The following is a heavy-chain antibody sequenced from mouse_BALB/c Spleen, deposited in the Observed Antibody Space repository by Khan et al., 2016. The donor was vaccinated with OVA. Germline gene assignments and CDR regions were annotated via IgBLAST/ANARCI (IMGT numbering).Heavy chain of an antibody. D-gene: IGHD1-1*01. V-gene: IGHV3-8*02. CDR2: ITYSGNI. J-gene: IGHJ4*01. Sequence: VQLKESGPSLVKPSQTLSLSCSVTGDSITSGFWNWIRKFPGNKFEYLGYITYSGNIYYNPSLKSRISITRDTSKSQYYLQLSSVTTEDTATYYCARSYGSWAMDYWGQGTSVTVSS. CDR1: GDSITSGF. CDR3: ARSYGSWAMDY.